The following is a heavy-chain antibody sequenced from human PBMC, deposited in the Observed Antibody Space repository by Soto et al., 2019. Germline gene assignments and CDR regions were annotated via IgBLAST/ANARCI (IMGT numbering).Heavy chain of an antibody. CDR3: ARGLWVTLFDN. J-gene: IGHJ4*02. CDR2: IYYSGST. V-gene: IGHV4-31*02. Sequence: WTWIRQHPGKGLEWIGYIYYSGSTYYNPSLKSRVTISVDTSKNQFSLKLSSVTAADTAVYYWARGLWVTLFDNWGQGTLVTVSS. D-gene: IGHD2-21*02.